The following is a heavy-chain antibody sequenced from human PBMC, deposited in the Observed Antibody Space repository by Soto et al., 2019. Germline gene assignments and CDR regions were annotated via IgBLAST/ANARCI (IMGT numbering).Heavy chain of an antibody. CDR1: EFTVSTNY. D-gene: IGHD2-15*01. CDR3: AREAFTVSGGTSPVRGGGLDV. Sequence: EGQVVETGGGLIQPGGSLRLSCAASEFTVSTNYMSWVRRAPGRGLEWVSILYRDGKTYYADSVRGRFIISRDNSKNTVDLQMNSLRVEDTAIYYCAREAFTVSGGTSPVRGGGLDVWGQVTTVTVSS. V-gene: IGHV3-53*02. J-gene: IGHJ6*02. CDR2: LYRDGKT.